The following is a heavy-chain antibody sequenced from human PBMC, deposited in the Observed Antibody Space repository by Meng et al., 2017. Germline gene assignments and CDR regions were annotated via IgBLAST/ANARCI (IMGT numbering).Heavy chain of an antibody. D-gene: IGHD6-6*01. J-gene: IGHJ3*02. CDR3: ASFQAGSSRAFDI. CDR1: GYTFTGYY. Sequence: ASVKVSCKASGYTFTGYYMHWVRQAPGQGLEWMGRINPNSGGTNYAQKFQGRVTMTRDKSTSTAYMELSRLRSDDTAVYYCASFQAGSSRAFDIWGQGTMVTVSS. V-gene: IGHV1-2*06. CDR2: INPNSGGT.